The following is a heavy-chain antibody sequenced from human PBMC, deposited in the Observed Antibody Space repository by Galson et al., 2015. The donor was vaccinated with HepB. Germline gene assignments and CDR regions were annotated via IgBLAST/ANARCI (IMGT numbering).Heavy chain of an antibody. Sequence: TLSLTCAVSGDSISSDSWWSWVRQPPGEGLEWIGEIYHSGGTNYRPSLKSRVTISVVKSKNLFSLKLTFVTAADTAVYYCARAKEGRGYFDYWGQGTLVTVSS. J-gene: IGHJ4*02. D-gene: IGHD3-10*01. CDR1: GDSISSDSW. CDR3: ARAKEGRGYFDY. CDR2: IYHSGGT. V-gene: IGHV4-4*02.